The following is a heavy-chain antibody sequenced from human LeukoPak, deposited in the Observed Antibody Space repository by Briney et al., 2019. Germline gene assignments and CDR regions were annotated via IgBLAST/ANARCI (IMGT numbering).Heavy chain of an antibody. CDR3: AKGRGYYSPDD. D-gene: IGHD3-22*01. J-gene: IGHJ4*02. Sequence: GGSLRLSCAASGFTFDDYAMHWVRQVPGKGLEWVSGICWNRGSIGYADSVKGRFTISRDNAKNSLYLQMNSVRTEDTALYYCAKGRGYYSPDDWGQGTLVTVSS. CDR2: ICWNRGSI. CDR1: GFTFDDYA. V-gene: IGHV3-9*01.